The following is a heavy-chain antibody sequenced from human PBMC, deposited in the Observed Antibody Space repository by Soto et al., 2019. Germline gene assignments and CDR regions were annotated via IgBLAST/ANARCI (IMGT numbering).Heavy chain of an antibody. CDR3: AGDGGLHLVDTASRGSPRGSTGGFAL. Sequence: QVQLQESGPGLVKPSQTLSLTCNVSGGSISSGGYYWSWIRQHPGKGLEWIGYIYYSGSTYYNPSLARRVTMPGDTSKNQVSLKLSSVAAADAAVYYCAGDGGLHLVDTASRGSPRGSTGGFALWGRGTLVTVSS. CDR2: IYYSGST. CDR1: GGSISSGGYY. J-gene: IGHJ2*01. D-gene: IGHD5-18*01. V-gene: IGHV4-31*03.